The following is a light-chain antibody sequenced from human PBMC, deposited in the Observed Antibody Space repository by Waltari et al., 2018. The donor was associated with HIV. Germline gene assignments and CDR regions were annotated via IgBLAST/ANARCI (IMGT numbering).Light chain of an antibody. J-gene: IGLJ3*02. CDR1: SSNIGSNA. Sequence: QSVLTQPPSASGTPGQRVTISCSGGSSNIGSNAVSWYQQLPGTAPKLLIYSVNQRPSGVPDRFSGSKSGTSASLAISGLQSEDEADYHCAGWDDSVDGPVFGGGTILTVL. CDR3: AGWDDSVDGPV. CDR2: SVN. V-gene: IGLV1-44*01.